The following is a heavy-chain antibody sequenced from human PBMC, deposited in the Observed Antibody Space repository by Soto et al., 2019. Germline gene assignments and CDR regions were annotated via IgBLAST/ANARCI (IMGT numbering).Heavy chain of an antibody. CDR1: GFTFSSYW. Sequence: EVQLVESGGGLVQPGGSLRLSCAASGFTFSSYWMNWVRQAPGKGLEWVANIKEDGSEKNYVDSVKGRFIISRDNAKESLFLQMNSLRAEDPAVYYCARGQYGGKGYWGQGTLVTVSS. CDR2: IKEDGSEK. D-gene: IGHD2-15*01. CDR3: ARGQYGGKGY. J-gene: IGHJ4*02. V-gene: IGHV3-7*03.